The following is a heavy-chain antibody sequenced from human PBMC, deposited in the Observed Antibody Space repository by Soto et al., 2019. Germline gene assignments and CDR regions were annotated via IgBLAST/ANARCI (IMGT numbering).Heavy chain of an antibody. CDR2: IYYSGST. CDR3: ARHTPAISISDH. CDR1: GGSISSSSYY. Sequence: QLQLQESGPGLVKPSETLSLTCTVSGGSISSSSYYWGWIRQPPGKGLEWIGSIYYSGSTYYNPSLKSRVTISVDTSKNQSSLKLSSVTAADTAVYSCARHTPAISISDHWGQGTLVTVSS. J-gene: IGHJ4*02. V-gene: IGHV4-39*01. D-gene: IGHD2-15*01.